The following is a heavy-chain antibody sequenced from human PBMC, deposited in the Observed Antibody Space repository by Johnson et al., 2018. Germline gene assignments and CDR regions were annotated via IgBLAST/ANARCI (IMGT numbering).Heavy chain of an antibody. V-gene: IGHV3-9*01. Sequence: EVQLVESGGGLVQPGRSLRLSCAASGFTFDDYAMHWVRQAPGKGLEWVSGISWNSGTIAYADSVKGRFTISRDNAKNSLYLQMNSLRAEDTALYYCAKDKVTGGTYSEPRGSYYYYYYMDVWGKGTTVTVSS. CDR3: AKDKVTGGTYSEPRGSYYYYYYMDV. CDR2: ISWNSGTI. J-gene: IGHJ6*03. CDR1: GFTFDDYA. D-gene: IGHD1-26*01.